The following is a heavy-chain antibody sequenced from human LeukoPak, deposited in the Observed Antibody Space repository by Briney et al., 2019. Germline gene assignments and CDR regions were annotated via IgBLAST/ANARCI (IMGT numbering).Heavy chain of an antibody. V-gene: IGHV1-18*01. Sequence: ASVKVSCKASGYTFTSYGISWVRQAPGQGLEWMGWISAYNGNTHHAQKFQGRVTMTTDTSTTTAYMELRSLRSDDTAVYYCARGGMVRGVPTKSPSHNWFDPWGQGTLVTVSS. D-gene: IGHD3-10*01. J-gene: IGHJ5*02. CDR2: ISAYNGNT. CDR1: GYTFTSYG. CDR3: ARGGMVRGVPTKSPSHNWFDP.